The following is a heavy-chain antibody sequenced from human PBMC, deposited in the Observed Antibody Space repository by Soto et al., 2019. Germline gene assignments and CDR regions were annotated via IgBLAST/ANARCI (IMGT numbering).Heavy chain of an antibody. D-gene: IGHD2-2*01. CDR1: GGSFSGYY. J-gene: IGHJ5*02. CDR3: AREVEYQLPTGGWFDP. Sequence: QVQLQQWGAGLLKPSETLSLTCAVYGGSFSGYYWSWIRQPPGKGLEWIGEINHSGSTNYNPSLKGRVTISVDTSKNQFSLKLSSVTAADTAVYYCAREVEYQLPTGGWFDPWGQGTLVTVSS. CDR2: INHSGST. V-gene: IGHV4-34*01.